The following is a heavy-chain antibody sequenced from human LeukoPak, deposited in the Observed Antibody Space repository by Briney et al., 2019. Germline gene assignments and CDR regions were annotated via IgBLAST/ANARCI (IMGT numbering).Heavy chain of an antibody. CDR2: IYYSGST. D-gene: IGHD3-3*01. CDR3: ARVNYDFWSGYPYFDY. V-gene: IGHV4-39*07. J-gene: IGHJ4*02. Sequence: SETLSLTCTVSGGSISSSSYYWGWIRQPPGKGLEWIGSIYYSGSTYYNPSFKSRVTISVDTSKNQFSLKLSSVTAADTAVYYCARVNYDFWSGYPYFDYWGQGTLVTVS. CDR1: GGSISSSSYY.